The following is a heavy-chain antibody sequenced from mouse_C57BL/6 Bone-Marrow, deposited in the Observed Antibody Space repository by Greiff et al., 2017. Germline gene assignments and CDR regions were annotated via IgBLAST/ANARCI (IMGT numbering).Heavy chain of an antibody. Sequence: EVQRVESGGDLVKPGGSLKLSCAASGFTFSSYGMSWVRQTPDKRLEWVATISSGGSYTYYPDSVKGRFTISRDNAKNTLYLQMSSLKSEDTAMYYCARHFLYYYGSSYFDYWGQGTTLTVSS. CDR3: ARHFLYYYGSSYFDY. D-gene: IGHD1-1*01. CDR2: ISSGGSYT. V-gene: IGHV5-6*01. J-gene: IGHJ2*01. CDR1: GFTFSSYG.